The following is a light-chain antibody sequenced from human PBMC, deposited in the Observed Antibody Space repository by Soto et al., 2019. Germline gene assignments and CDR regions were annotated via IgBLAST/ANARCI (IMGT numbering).Light chain of an antibody. CDR2: EGS. J-gene: IGLJ2*01. CDR1: SSDVGSYNL. V-gene: IGLV2-23*01. CDR3: CSYAGSSTRVV. Sequence: QSALTQPASVSGSPGQSITISCTGTSSDVGSYNLVSWYQQHPGKAPKLTIYEGSKRPSGVSNRFSGSKSGNTASLTISGLQAEDEADYYCCSYAGSSTRVVFGGGTQLTVL.